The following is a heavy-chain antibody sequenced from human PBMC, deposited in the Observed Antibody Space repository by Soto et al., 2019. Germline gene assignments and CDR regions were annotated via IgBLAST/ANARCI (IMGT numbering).Heavy chain of an antibody. CDR3: AKTLGLRDYYYGMDA. CDR2: IYHSGST. V-gene: IGHV4-4*02. D-gene: IGHD4-17*01. J-gene: IGHJ6*02. Sequence: SETLSLTCAVSGGSISSSNWWSWVRQPPGKGLEWIGEIYHSGSTNYNPSLKSRVTISVDKSKNQFSLKLSSVTAADTAVYYCAKTLGLRDYYYGMDAWGQGTTVTVSS. CDR1: GGSISSSNW.